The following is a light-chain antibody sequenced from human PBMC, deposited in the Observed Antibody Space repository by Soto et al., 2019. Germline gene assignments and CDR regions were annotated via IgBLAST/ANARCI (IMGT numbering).Light chain of an antibody. CDR2: GAS. CDR3: QQYNNWPPFT. J-gene: IGKJ3*01. CDR1: QSVSRN. V-gene: IGKV3-15*01. Sequence: EVVLTQSPATLSVSPGDRATLSCRASQSVSRNLAWYQQKPGQAPRLLIYGASTRATGIPARFSGSGSGTEFILTISSLQSEDFAVYYCQQYNNWPPFTFGPGTKVDIK.